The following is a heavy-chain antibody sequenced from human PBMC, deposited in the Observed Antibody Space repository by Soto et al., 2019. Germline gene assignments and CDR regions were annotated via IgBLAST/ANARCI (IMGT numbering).Heavy chain of an antibody. CDR2: IRSKPYDGTT. D-gene: IGHD3-10*01. CDR1: GLTFGDYA. J-gene: IGHJ6*02. CDR3: AKDLFSMVRGASYYSYGMDV. Sequence: GGSLRLSCTASGLTFGDYAMSWFRQAPGEGLEWVGFIRSKPYDGTTEYAASAKGRFTISRDDSKSIAYLQMNSLKTEDTAVYYCAKDLFSMVRGASYYSYGMDVWGQGTTVTVSS. V-gene: IGHV3-49*03.